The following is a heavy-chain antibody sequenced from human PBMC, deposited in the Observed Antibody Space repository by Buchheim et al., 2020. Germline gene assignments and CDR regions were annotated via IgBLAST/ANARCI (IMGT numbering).Heavy chain of an antibody. CDR1: GGSISGDNYY. J-gene: IGHJ4*02. D-gene: IGHD3-22*01. CDR3: ARIGMVVVSD. V-gene: IGHV4-39*01. Sequence: QVQLKESGPGRVQPSETLSLTCTVSGGSISGDNYYWGWIRQSPGQGLEWIGKIFYSGSAHYNPSLRSRVTISVAPSKNQFSLTLTSVTAADAGLYYCARIGMVVVSDWGQGT. CDR2: IFYSGSA.